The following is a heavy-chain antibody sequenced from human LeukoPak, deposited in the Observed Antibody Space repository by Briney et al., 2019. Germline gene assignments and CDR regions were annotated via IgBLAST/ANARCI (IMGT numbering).Heavy chain of an antibody. CDR1: GFTFSDYY. Sequence: GGSLRLSCAAPGFTFSDYYMSWIRQAPGKGPEWVSYISSSSNYTNYADSVKGRFTISRDNAKNSLYLQMNSLRAEDTAVYYCARDSSGTYREENFDYWGQGTLVTVSS. J-gene: IGHJ4*02. CDR3: ARDSSGTYREENFDY. D-gene: IGHD1-26*01. V-gene: IGHV3-11*05. CDR2: ISSSSNYT.